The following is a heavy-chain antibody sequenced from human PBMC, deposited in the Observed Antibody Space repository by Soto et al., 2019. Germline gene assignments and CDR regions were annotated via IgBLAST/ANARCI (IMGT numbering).Heavy chain of an antibody. J-gene: IGHJ4*02. CDR3: ARRPHSSGYLVRYYFDY. CDR2: IYYSGST. V-gene: IGHV4-39*01. CDR1: GGSISSSSYY. D-gene: IGHD3-22*01. Sequence: SETLSLTCTVSGGSISSSSYYWGWIRQPPGKGLEWIGSIYYSGSTYYNPSLKSRVTISVDTSKNQFSLKLSSVTAADTAVYYCARRPHSSGYLVRYYFDYWGQGTLVTVSS.